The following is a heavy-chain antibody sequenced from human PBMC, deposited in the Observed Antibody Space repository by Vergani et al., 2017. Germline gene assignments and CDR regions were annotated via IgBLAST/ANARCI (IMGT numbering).Heavy chain of an antibody. CDR3: ARDQREIVVVVAATHWFDP. CDR1: GYTFTSSA. CDR2: FNTNTGNP. Sequence: QVQLVQSAAELKKPGASVKVSRKASGYTFTSSAMNWVRQPPGQGLEWMGWFNTNTGNPTYDQGFTGRFVFSLETAVSTAYLQISSLKAEDTAVYYGARDQREIVVVVAATHWFDPWGQGTLVTASS. J-gene: IGHJ5*02. V-gene: IGHV7-4-1*02. D-gene: IGHD2-15*01.